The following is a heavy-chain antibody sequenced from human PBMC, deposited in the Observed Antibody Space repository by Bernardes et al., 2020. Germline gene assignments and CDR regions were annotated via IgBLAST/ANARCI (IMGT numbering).Heavy chain of an antibody. V-gene: IGHV3-7*03. CDR1: GFSFSNYC. J-gene: IGHJ5*02. Sequence: GGSLRLSCVASGFSFSNYCMIWVRQAPGKGLKWVANIKQDGIEQYYADSVRGRFTISRDNTQKSLYLQMNSLRVDDTAVYYCARDLVSLPGGDWFGPWGQGTLVTVSS. CDR3: ARDLVSLPGGDWFGP. D-gene: IGHD2-21*01. CDR2: IKQDGIEQ.